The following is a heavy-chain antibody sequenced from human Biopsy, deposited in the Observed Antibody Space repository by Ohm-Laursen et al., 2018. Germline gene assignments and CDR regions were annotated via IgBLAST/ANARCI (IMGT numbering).Heavy chain of an antibody. V-gene: IGHV1-46*01. CDR2: INPSGGST. J-gene: IGHJ4*02. CDR3: ARAVAGTGGVFDS. CDR1: GYIFTSYY. D-gene: IGHD6-19*01. Sequence: ASVKVSCKTSGYIFTSYYIHWGRQAPGQGLEWMASINPSGGSTTYAQRFQGRLIMTRDTSTSSIYMELSSLRSEDTAIYFCARAVAGTGGVFDSWGQGTLVTVSS.